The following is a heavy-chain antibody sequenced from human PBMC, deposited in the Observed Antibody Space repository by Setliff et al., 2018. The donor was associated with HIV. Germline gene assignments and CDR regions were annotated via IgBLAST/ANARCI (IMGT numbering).Heavy chain of an antibody. CDR2: IYPSGST. D-gene: IGHD3-10*01. CDR3: ARDSGYHSGIQKWFDP. Sequence: SETLSLTCIVSGGSISSYYWNWIRQPAGKGLEWIGHIYPSGSTNYNPSLKSRVTMSVDTSKSQFSLELSSVTAADTAVYYCARDSGYHSGIQKWFDPWGQGTLVTVSS. J-gene: IGHJ5*02. CDR1: GGSISSYY. V-gene: IGHV4-4*07.